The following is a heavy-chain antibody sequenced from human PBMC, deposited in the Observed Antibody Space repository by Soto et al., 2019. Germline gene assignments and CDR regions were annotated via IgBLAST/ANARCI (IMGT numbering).Heavy chain of an antibody. V-gene: IGHV1-69*02. Sequence: SVKVSCKASGGTFSSYTISWVRQAPGQGLEWMGRIIPILGIANYAQKFQGRVTITADKSTSTAYMELSSLRSEDTAVYYCARNGGNSPDAFDIWGQGTMVTVSS. J-gene: IGHJ3*02. D-gene: IGHD2-21*02. CDR3: ARNGGNSPDAFDI. CDR2: IIPILGIA. CDR1: GGTFSSYT.